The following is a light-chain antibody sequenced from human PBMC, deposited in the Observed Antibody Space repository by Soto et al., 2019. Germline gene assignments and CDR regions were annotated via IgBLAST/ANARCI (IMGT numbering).Light chain of an antibody. Sequence: DIQLTQSPSFLSASVGDRVTITCRASQGISSYLAWYQQKPGKAPKLLIYAASTLQSGVPSRFSGSGSGTEFTLTISSLQPEDFATYYCQPLDIYSTCGQGTRLEIK. CDR1: QGISSY. CDR3: QPLDIYST. J-gene: IGKJ5*01. CDR2: AAS. V-gene: IGKV1-9*01.